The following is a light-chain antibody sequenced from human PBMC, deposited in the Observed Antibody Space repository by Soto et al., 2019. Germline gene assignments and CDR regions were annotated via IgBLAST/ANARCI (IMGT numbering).Light chain of an antibody. V-gene: IGLV7-46*01. CDR3: LLLYSGFPI. J-gene: IGLJ2*01. CDR2: DTN. CDR1: TGAVTSGHY. Sequence: QTVVTQEPSLTVSPGGTVTLTCGSTTGAVTSGHYPYWFQQRPGQAPRNLIYDTNNKHSWTPARFLGSLAGGKAVLTLSGGQPEDGAGDYCLLLYSGFPIFGGGTKVTVL.